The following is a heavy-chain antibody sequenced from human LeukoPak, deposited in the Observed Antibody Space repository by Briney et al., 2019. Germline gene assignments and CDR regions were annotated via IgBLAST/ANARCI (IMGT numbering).Heavy chain of an antibody. D-gene: IGHD7-27*01. CDR3: ASLGPRSPNFDY. J-gene: IGHJ4*02. Sequence: SETLSLTCAVSGGSISSSNWWSWVRQPPGKGLEWIGEIYHSGSTNYNPSPKSRVTISVDKSKNQFSLKLSSVTAADTAVYYCASLGPRSPNFDYWGQGTLVTVSS. CDR2: IYHSGST. V-gene: IGHV4-4*02. CDR1: GGSISSSNW.